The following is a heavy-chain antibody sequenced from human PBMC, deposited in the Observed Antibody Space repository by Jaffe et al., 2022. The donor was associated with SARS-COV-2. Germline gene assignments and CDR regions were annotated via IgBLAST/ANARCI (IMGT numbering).Heavy chain of an antibody. V-gene: IGHV3-21*01. D-gene: IGHD3-10*01. J-gene: IGHJ6*03. CDR2: ISTNSAYI. Sequence: DVQLVESGGGLVKPGGSLRLSCAASGFTFSGHTMNWVRQAPGKGLEWVSFISTNSAYIYYRDSVKGRFTISRDNATSSLFLQMNSLRAEDTGVYYCARGPSLWFGKPLRYYYMDVWGKGTTVTVSS. CDR3: ARGPSLWFGKPLRYYYMDV. CDR1: GFTFSGHT.